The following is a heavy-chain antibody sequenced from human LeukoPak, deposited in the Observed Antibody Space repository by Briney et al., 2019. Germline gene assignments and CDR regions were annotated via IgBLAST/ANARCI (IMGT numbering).Heavy chain of an antibody. CDR1: GFTFSSYS. J-gene: IGHJ4*02. CDR2: ISSSSSTI. V-gene: IGHV3-48*02. D-gene: IGHD3-9*01. CDR3: ARALGNFDWLLPFDY. Sequence: GGSLRLSCAASGFTFSSYSMNWVRQAPGKGLEWVSSISSSSSTIYYADSVKGRFTISRDNAKNSLYLQMNSLRDEDTAVYYCARALGNFDWLLPFDYWGQGTLVTVSS.